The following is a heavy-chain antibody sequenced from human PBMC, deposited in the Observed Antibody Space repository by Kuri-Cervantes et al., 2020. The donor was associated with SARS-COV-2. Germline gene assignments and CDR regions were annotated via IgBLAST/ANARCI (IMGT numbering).Heavy chain of an antibody. CDR2: ISYDGSNR. V-gene: IGHV3-30*12. CDR3: AELTLGVRGY. D-gene: IGHD1-26*01. Sequence: AASGFTFSSYGMHWVRQAPGKGLEWVAVISYDGSNRYYADPVKGRFTISRDNSKNTLYLQMNSLRAEDTAVYYCAELTLGVRGYWGQGTLVTVSS. J-gene: IGHJ4*02. CDR1: GFTFSSYG.